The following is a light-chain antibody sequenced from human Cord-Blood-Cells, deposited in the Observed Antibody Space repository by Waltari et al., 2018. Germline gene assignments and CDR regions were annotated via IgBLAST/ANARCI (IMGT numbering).Light chain of an antibody. J-gene: IGKJ4*02. CDR1: QSVSSN. CDR3: QQYNNWPPT. CDR2: GAS. Sequence: ELVMTQSPPTLSVSPRERATLSCRASQSVSSNLAWYQQKPGQAPRLLIYGASTRATGIPARFSGSGSGTEFTLTISSLQSEDFAVYYCQQYNNWPPTFGGGTKVEIK. V-gene: IGKV3-15*01.